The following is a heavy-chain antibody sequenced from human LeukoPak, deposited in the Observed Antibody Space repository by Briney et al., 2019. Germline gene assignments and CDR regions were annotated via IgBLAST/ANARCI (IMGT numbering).Heavy chain of an antibody. Sequence: SETLSLTCIVSGGSISSYYWRWIRQPPGKGLEWIGCVYYSGSTNYNPSLKSRVSISVDTSKGQFSLRLSSVSAADTAVYYCAKVRGGYDSTDAFEIWGQGTMGTVSS. CDR3: AKVRGGYDSTDAFEI. D-gene: IGHD5-12*01. CDR1: GGSISSYY. J-gene: IGHJ3*02. CDR2: VYYSGST. V-gene: IGHV4-59*12.